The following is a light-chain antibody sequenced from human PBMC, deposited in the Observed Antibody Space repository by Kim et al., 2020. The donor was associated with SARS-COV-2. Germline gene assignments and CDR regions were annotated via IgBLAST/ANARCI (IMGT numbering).Light chain of an antibody. CDR3: QQRSNWPPYT. Sequence: LSPGERATLSCRASQSVSSYLAWYQQKPGQAPRLLIFDASNRATGIPTRFSGSGSGTDFTLTISSLEPEDFAVYYCQQRSNWPPYTFGQGTKLEIK. CDR2: DAS. CDR1: QSVSSY. V-gene: IGKV3-11*01. J-gene: IGKJ2*01.